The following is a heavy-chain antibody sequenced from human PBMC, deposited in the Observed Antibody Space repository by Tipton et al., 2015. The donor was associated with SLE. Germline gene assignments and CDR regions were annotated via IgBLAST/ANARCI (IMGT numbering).Heavy chain of an antibody. CDR2: ISSSSSYI. V-gene: IGHV3-21*01. J-gene: IGHJ4*02. Sequence: SLRLSCAASGFTFSSYSMNWVRQAPGKGLEWVSSISSSSSYIYYADSVKGRFTISRDNAKNSLYLQMNSLRAEDAAVYYCASAGSGSYYNPFDYWGQGTLVTVSS. CDR1: GFTFSSYS. CDR3: ASAGSGSYYNPFDY. D-gene: IGHD3-10*01.